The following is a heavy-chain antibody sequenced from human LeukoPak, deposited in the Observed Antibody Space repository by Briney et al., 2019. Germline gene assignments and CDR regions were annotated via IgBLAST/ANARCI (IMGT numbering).Heavy chain of an antibody. CDR3: ARQAAGRSDY. CDR2: IKYDGGEQ. CDR1: GFTFSSYW. D-gene: IGHD6-13*01. V-gene: IGHV3-7*03. Sequence: GGSLRPSCAASGFTFSSYWMSWVRQAPGKGLEWVAKIKYDGGEQFYVESVKGRFTISRDNAKNSLYLQMNSLRAEDTAVYYCARQAAGRSDYWGQGTLVTVSS. J-gene: IGHJ4*02.